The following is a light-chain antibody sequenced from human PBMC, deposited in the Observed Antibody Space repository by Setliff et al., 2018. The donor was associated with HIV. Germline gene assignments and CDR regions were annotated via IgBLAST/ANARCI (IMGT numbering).Light chain of an antibody. CDR3: QQYYSTPLT. J-gene: IGKJ3*01. CDR2: WAS. Sequence: EIVMTQSPDSLAVSLGERATTNCKSSQSVLYSSNNKNNLAWYQQKPGQPPKLLIYWASTRQSGVPDRFSGSGSGTDFTLTISSLQAEDVAVYYCQQYYSTPLTFGPGTKVDIK. V-gene: IGKV4-1*01. CDR1: QSVLYSSNNKNN.